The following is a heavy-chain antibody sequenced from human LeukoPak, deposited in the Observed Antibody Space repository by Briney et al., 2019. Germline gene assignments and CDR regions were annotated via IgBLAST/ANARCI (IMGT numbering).Heavy chain of an antibody. D-gene: IGHD2-8*01. CDR2: IIPIFGTA. CDR1: GYTFTGYY. CDR3: ARGTKPTPNYFDY. V-gene: IGHV1-69*05. Sequence: ASVKVSCKASGYTFTGYYMHWVRQAPGQGLEWMGGIIPIFGTANYAQKFQGRVTITTDESASTAYMELSSLRSEDTAVYYCARGTKPTPNYFDYWGQGTLVTVSS. J-gene: IGHJ4*02.